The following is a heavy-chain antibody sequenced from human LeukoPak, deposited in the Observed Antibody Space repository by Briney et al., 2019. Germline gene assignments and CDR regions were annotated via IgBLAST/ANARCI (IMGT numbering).Heavy chain of an antibody. CDR3: ARGWLVRGFDY. Sequence: SHTLSLTCTISGDSVSSNSAAWNWISQSPSKGLEWLGRTYYRSKWYNDYAVSVKSRITINPDTSKNRFALQLNSVTPEDTAGHYCARGWLVRGFDYWGQGTLVTVSS. CDR1: GDSVSSNSAA. J-gene: IGHJ4*02. CDR2: TYYRSKWYN. D-gene: IGHD6-19*01. V-gene: IGHV6-1*01.